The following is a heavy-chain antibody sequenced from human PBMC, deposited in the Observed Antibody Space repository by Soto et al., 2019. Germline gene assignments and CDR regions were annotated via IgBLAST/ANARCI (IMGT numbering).Heavy chain of an antibody. Sequence: GESLKISCAASGFTFSSYGMHWVRQAPGKGLEWVAVISYDGSNKYYADSVKGRFTISRDNSKNTLYLQMNSLRAEDTAVYYCAKDRRGYCSSTSCYAGGMDVWGQGTTVTVSS. CDR3: AKDRRGYCSSTSCYAGGMDV. J-gene: IGHJ6*02. CDR2: ISYDGSNK. V-gene: IGHV3-30*18. CDR1: GFTFSSYG. D-gene: IGHD2-2*01.